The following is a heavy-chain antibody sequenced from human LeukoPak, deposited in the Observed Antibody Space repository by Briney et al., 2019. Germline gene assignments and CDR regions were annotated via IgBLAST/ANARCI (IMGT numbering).Heavy chain of an antibody. CDR3: ARGHEVRGVIGYYYYYYMDV. CDR2: IYYGGTT. J-gene: IGHJ6*03. V-gene: IGHV4-59*01. Sequence: SETLSLTCSVSGGSLSTYSWSWVRQSPGKRLEWIGYIYYGGTTNYNPSLKSRVTISADTAKNQFSLRLRSVTAADTAVYYCARGHEVRGVIGYYYYYYMDVWGKGTTVTVSS. D-gene: IGHD3-10*01. CDR1: GGSLSTYS.